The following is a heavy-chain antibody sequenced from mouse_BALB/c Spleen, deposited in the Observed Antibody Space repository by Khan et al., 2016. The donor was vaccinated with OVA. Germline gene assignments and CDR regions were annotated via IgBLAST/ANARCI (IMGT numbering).Heavy chain of an antibody. J-gene: IGHJ2*01. Sequence: EVQLQESGPDLVKPSQSLSLTCTVTGYSITSGYSWHWIRQFPGHKLEWLGYIHYSGTTNYNPSLNSRISLTRDTSKNQFFLHLLSVTTEDTATYYCIRYYYGDPYFDDWGQGTTLTVS. CDR2: IHYSGTT. CDR1: GYSITSGYS. D-gene: IGHD2-13*01. V-gene: IGHV3-1*02. CDR3: IRYYYGDPYFDD.